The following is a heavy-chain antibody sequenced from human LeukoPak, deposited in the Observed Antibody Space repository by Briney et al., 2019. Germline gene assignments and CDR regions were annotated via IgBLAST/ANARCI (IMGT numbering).Heavy chain of an antibody. D-gene: IGHD3-10*01. CDR1: GGTFSNYA. J-gene: IGHJ4*02. CDR3: ARSHGSGSYYNLNDY. Sequence: SVKVSCKASGGTFSNYAITWVRQAPGQGLEWMGGIIPIFGTANYAQKFRGRVTITADKSTRTAYMDLSSLRSEDTAVYYCARSHGSGSYYNLNDYWGQGNLVTVSS. V-gene: IGHV1-69*06. CDR2: IIPIFGTA.